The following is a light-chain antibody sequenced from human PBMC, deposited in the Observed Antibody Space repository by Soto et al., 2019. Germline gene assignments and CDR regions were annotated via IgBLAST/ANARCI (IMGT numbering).Light chain of an antibody. J-gene: IGLJ2*01. Sequence: QSALTQPASVFGSPGQSITISCTGTSSDVGSYNFVSWYQQHPGKAPKLMIYEVFSRPSGVSNRFSGSKSGNTASLTISGLQAEDEADYYCSSYTTSSTLVVFGGGTKVTVL. V-gene: IGLV2-14*03. CDR3: SSYTTSSTLVV. CDR2: EVF. CDR1: SSDVGSYNF.